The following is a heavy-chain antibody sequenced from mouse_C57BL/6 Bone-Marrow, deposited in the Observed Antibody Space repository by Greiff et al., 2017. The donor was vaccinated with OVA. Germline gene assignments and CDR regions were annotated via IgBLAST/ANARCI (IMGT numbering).Heavy chain of an antibody. CDR1: GFTCRNYG. V-gene: IGHV5-15*01. D-gene: IGHD3-2*02. CDR2: ISNLAYSI. Sequence: EVMLVESVRCLFLPGAPLQVPCGAPGFTCRNYGMAWVRQAPKKGPEWVAFISNLAYSIYYAETVTGRFTISRENAKNTLYLEMSSLRSEDTAMYYGARHEAQATWFAYWGQGTLVTVSA. J-gene: IGHJ3*01. CDR3: ARHEAQATWFAY.